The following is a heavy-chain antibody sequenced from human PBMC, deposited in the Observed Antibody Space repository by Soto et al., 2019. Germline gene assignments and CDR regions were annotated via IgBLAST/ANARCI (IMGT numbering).Heavy chain of an antibody. J-gene: IGHJ6*01. CDR1: GGSISSYY. D-gene: IGHD6-13*01. V-gene: IGHV4-59*01. Sequence: SETLSLTCTVSGGSISSYYWSWIRQPPGKVLEWIGYIYYSGSTNYNPSLKSRVTISVDTSKNQFSLKLSSVTAADTAVYYCAREAIAAADWYYYYYGMEVWGQGTTVTVSS. CDR3: AREAIAAADWYYYYYGMEV. CDR2: IYYSGST.